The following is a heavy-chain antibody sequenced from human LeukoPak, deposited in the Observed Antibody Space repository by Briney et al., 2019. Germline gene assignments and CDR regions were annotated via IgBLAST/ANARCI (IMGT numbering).Heavy chain of an antibody. CDR2: IRYDGSNK. CDR1: GFTFSRYG. D-gene: IGHD6-19*01. J-gene: IGHJ6*03. V-gene: IGHV3-30*02. Sequence: GGSLRLSCAASGFTFSRYGMHWVRQAPGKGLEGVAFIRYDGSNKYYADSVKGRFTISRDNSKNTLYLQMNSLRAEDTAVYYCAKDFSSVAGTWFYYYYDMDVWGKGATVTSSS. CDR3: AKDFSSVAGTWFYYYYDMDV.